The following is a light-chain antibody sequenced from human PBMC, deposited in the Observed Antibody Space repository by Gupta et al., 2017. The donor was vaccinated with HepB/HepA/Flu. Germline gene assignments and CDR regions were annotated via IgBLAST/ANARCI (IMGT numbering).Light chain of an antibody. J-gene: IGKJ2*01. Sequence: DIQMTQSPSSLFASVGDRVTITCQASQDINYYLIWYQHKPGKAPKLLIYDATNLETRVASRFTGSGSGTDFTLTISSLQPEDIATYYCQQYENLPYTFGQGTKVEMK. CDR1: QDINYY. CDR2: DAT. V-gene: IGKV1-33*01. CDR3: QQYENLPYT.